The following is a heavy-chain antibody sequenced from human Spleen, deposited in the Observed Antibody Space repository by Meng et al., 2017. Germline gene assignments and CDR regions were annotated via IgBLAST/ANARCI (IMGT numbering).Heavy chain of an antibody. V-gene: IGHV3-23*04. CDR1: GFSFSSYT. J-gene: IGHJ4*02. CDR2: LSGGGFTT. Sequence: QLVEFGGGLLQPGGPPRLSCAASGFSFSSYTMSWVRRAPGKGLEWLAALSGGGFTTYYADSVKGRFTISRHNSKNTLYLQVNSLRAEDTALYYCAKYSYGLGDHFDYWGQGALVTVSS. D-gene: IGHD3-10*01. CDR3: AKYSYGLGDHFDY.